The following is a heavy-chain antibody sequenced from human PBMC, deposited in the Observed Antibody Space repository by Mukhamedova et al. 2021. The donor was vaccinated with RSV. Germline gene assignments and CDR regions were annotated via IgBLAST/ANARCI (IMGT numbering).Heavy chain of an antibody. CDR3: ARGGGVGGRDCPAS. Sequence: EWMGLIYPGDSDTRYSPSFQGQVTISADKSFNTAHLQWSSLKATDTAIYYCARGGGVGGRDCPASWGQGTWVTVPP. D-gene: IGHD3-16*01. CDR2: IYPGDSDT. V-gene: IGHV5-51*01. J-gene: IGHJ4*02.